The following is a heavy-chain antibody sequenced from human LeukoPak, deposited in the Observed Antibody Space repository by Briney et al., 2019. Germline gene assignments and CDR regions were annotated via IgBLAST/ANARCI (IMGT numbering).Heavy chain of an antibody. CDR3: SKGNIAASATSLHFDY. D-gene: IGHD6-6*01. CDR1: GFTFSNYA. CDR2: VSGSGDTT. Sequence: GGSLRLSCAASGFTFSNYAMSWVRQAPGEGLEWVSGVSGSGDTTYYADSVKGRFTISRDNSKNTLYLQMSSLRAEGTALYYCSKGNIAASATSLHFDYWGQGTLVTVSS. V-gene: IGHV3-23*01. J-gene: IGHJ4*02.